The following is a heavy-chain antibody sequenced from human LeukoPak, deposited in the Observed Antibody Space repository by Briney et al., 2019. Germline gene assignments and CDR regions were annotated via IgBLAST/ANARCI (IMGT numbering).Heavy chain of an antibody. D-gene: IGHD6-6*01. CDR2: MRFDGSNK. Sequence: PGGSLRLSCAASGFPFNIYGMHWVRQAPGKGLEWVSFMRFDGSNKYYADSVKGRFTISRDNSNNVLYLQMSSLRAEDTAVYYCARVVSRSGIAARQYYFDYWGQGTLVTVSS. V-gene: IGHV3-30*02. J-gene: IGHJ4*02. CDR1: GFPFNIYG. CDR3: ARVVSRSGIAARQYYFDY.